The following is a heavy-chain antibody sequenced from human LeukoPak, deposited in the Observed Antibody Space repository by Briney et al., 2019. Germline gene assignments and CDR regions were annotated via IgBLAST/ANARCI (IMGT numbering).Heavy chain of an antibody. V-gene: IGHV4-59*01. J-gene: IGHJ5*02. CDR2: IYYSGST. D-gene: IGHD2-15*01. Sequence: SETLSLTCTVSGGSISSYYWSWIRQPPGKGLEWIGYIYYSGSTNYNPSLKSRVTISVDTSKNQFSLKLSSVTAADTAVYYCARASCRGGGCYSGHNWFDPWGQGTLVTVSS. CDR1: GGSISSYY. CDR3: ARASCRGGGCYSGHNWFDP.